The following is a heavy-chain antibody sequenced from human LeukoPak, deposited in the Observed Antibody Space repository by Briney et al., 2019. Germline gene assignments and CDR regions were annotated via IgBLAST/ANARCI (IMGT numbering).Heavy chain of an antibody. CDR1: GFTFSVFW. CDR3: AMGYKSAYSWDY. V-gene: IGHV3-74*01. CDR2: ISPDGRST. D-gene: IGHD5-18*01. J-gene: IGHJ4*02. Sequence: GGSLRLSCAASGFTFSVFWMFWVRQAPGQGLVWVSHISPDGRSTNYADSVKGRFTISRDSARNTLYLQLNSLTAEDTAVYYCAMGYKSAYSWDYWGQGTLVTVSS.